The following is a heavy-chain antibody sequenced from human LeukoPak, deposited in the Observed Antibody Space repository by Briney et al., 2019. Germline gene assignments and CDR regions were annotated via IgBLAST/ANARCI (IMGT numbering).Heavy chain of an antibody. J-gene: IGHJ5*02. Sequence: KPSETLSLTCTVSGDSVSGYYWNWIRQPAGKGLEWIGHIYTSGTTNYNPSLKSRVTMSVDTSKNQFSLKLSSVTAADTAVYYCARQAYSSNLGWFDPWGQGTLVTVSS. V-gene: IGHV4-4*07. D-gene: IGHD6-13*01. CDR2: IYTSGTT. CDR3: ARQAYSSNLGWFDP. CDR1: GDSVSGYY.